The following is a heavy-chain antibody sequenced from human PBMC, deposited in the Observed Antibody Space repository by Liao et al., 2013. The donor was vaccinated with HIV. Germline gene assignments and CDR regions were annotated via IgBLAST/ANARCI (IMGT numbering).Heavy chain of an antibody. D-gene: IGHD2-2*01. CDR1: GGSISSGTYY. Sequence: QVQLQESGPGLVKPSQTLSLTCTVSGGSISSGTYYWSWIRQPAGKGLEWIGRIYTSGSTNYNPSLKSRVTISVDTSKNQFSLKLSSVTAADTAVYYCARDSGLVCSSTSCFYYYMDVWGKGTTVTVSS. CDR2: IYTSGST. V-gene: IGHV4-61*02. J-gene: IGHJ6*03. CDR3: ARDSGLVCSSTSCFYYYMDV.